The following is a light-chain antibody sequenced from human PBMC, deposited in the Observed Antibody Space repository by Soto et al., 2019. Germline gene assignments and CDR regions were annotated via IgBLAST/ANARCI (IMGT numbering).Light chain of an antibody. CDR1: SGHRSYA. J-gene: IGLJ2*01. V-gene: IGLV4-69*01. CDR2: LSSDGSH. Sequence: QPVLTQSPSASASLGASVKLTCTLSSGHRSYAIAWHQQQPEKGPRYLMKLSSDGSHSKGDGIPDRFSGSSSGAERYLTISSLHSEDEADYYCQTWDTGARVVFGGGTKLTVL. CDR3: QTWDTGARVV.